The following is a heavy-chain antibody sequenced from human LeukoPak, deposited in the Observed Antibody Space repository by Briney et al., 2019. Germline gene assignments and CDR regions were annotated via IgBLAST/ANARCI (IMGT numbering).Heavy chain of an antibody. J-gene: IGHJ4*02. CDR3: ARGSALRQTTGTTFDY. D-gene: IGHD4-17*01. V-gene: IGHV1-2*02. Sequence: ASVKVSCKASGYTLTDYYMHWVRQTPGQGLERRGWINPHSGDTHYAERFQGRVTMTRDTSISTAYMDLSRLGSDDTAVYYCARGSALRQTTGTTFDYWGQGTLVTVSS. CDR2: INPHSGDT. CDR1: GYTLTDYY.